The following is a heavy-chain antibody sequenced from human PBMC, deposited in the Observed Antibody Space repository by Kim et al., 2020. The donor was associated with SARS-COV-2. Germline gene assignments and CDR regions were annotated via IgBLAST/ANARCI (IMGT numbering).Heavy chain of an antibody. CDR2: INAGNGNT. D-gene: IGHD4-17*01. CDR1: GYTFTSYA. CDR3: ARDPHLYYGDYEYYYYYYYVMDV. J-gene: IGHJ6*01. Sequence: ASVKVSCKASGYTFTSYAMHWVRQAPGQRLEWMGWINAGNGNTKYSQKFQGRVTITRDTSASTAYMELSSLRSEDTAVYYCARDPHLYYGDYEYYYYYYYVMDVWAPGTTVTVSS. V-gene: IGHV1-3*01.